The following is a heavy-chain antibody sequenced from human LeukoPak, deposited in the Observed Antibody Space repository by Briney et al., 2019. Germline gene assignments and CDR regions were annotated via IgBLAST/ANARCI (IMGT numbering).Heavy chain of an antibody. V-gene: IGHV3-23*01. J-gene: IGHJ3*02. Sequence: GGYLRRYCAASGFTFSSYAMSWVRQAPGKGLEWVSAISGSGGSTYYADSVKGRFTISRDNSKNTLYLQMNSLRAEDTAVYYCAKCYYDSSGYYFGAFDIWGQGTMVTVSS. D-gene: IGHD3-22*01. CDR1: GFTFSSYA. CDR3: AKCYYDSSGYYFGAFDI. CDR2: ISGSGGST.